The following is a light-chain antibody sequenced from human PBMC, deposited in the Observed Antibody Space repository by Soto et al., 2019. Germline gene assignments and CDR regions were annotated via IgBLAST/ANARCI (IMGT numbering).Light chain of an antibody. CDR1: QSLQHSNRYNY. J-gene: IGKJ4*01. V-gene: IGKV2-28*01. CDR3: MQALQTPLT. CDR2: LGS. Sequence: DIVMTQSPLSLPVTPGEAASISCRSSQSLQHSNRYNYLDWYLQKPGQSPQLLIYLGSNRASGVPDRFSGSGSGTDFTLKISRVEAEDVGVYYCMQALQTPLTVGGGTKVDIK.